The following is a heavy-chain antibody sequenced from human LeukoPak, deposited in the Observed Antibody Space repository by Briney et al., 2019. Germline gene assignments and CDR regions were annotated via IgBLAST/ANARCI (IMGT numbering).Heavy chain of an antibody. CDR3: ARNSNNAFDI. D-gene: IGHD6-13*01. J-gene: IGHJ3*02. Sequence: TLSLTCTVSGDSISSRTYYWSWIRQHPGKGLEWIGYIYYSGTTYYNPSLKSRLTISVDTSENQFSLKLSSVTAADTAVYYCARNSNNAFDIWGQGTMVTVSS. V-gene: IGHV4-31*03. CDR2: IYYSGTT. CDR1: GDSISSRTYY.